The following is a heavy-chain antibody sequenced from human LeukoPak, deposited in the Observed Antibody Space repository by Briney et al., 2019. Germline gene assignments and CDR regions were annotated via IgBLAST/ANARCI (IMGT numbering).Heavy chain of an antibody. CDR2: IYYSGST. Sequence: PSQTLSLTCTVSGGSLSSGDYYWRWLRQPPGTGLEWIGYIYYSGSTYYNPSLKSRVTISVDTSKNQFSLKLSSVTAADTAVYYCARDSALTLGTWGQGTLVTVSS. CDR1: GGSLSSGDYY. V-gene: IGHV4-30-4*08. D-gene: IGHD1-14*01. CDR3: ARDSALTLGT. J-gene: IGHJ5*02.